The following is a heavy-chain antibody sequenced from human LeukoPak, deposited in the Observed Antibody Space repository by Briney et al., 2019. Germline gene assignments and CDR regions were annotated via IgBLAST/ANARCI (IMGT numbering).Heavy chain of an antibody. V-gene: IGHV4-61*02. CDR3: ARAGWLYSGYDFLGN. CDR2: IYTSGST. J-gene: IGHJ4*02. Sequence: SETLSLTCTVSGGSISSGSYYWSWIRQPAGKGLEWIGRIYTSGSTNYNPSLKSRVTISVDTSKSQFSLKLSSVTAADTAVYYCARAGWLYSGYDFLGNWGQGTLVTVSS. D-gene: IGHD5-12*01. CDR1: GGSISSGSYY.